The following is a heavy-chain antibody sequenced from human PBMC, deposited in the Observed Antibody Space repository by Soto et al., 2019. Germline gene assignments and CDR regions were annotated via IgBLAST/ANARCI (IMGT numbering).Heavy chain of an antibody. D-gene: IGHD3-10*01. Sequence: PGGSVRQTCVASEIAYSKGGLHCVSQAPGRGLEWVAVVWHDGKYKDYGESVKGRFATSRDNSKNTHYLQMDSLRAEDTAVYYCARDRGSDAPMDAWGQGTSVTVSS. CDR1: EIAYSKGG. V-gene: IGHV3-33*01. J-gene: IGHJ6*02. CDR2: VWHDGKYK. CDR3: ARDRGSDAPMDA.